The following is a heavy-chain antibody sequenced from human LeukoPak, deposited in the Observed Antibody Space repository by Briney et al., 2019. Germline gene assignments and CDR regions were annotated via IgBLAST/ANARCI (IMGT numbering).Heavy chain of an antibody. Sequence: PGGSLRLSCAASGFTFSSYLMSWVRQAPGKGLEWVANIKQDGSEKYYVDSVKGRFTISRDNAKDSLYLQMNSLRAEDTAVYYCARDWEQLVYDYWGQGTLVTVSS. D-gene: IGHD6-13*01. CDR3: ARDWEQLVYDY. CDR2: IKQDGSEK. CDR1: GFTFSSYL. V-gene: IGHV3-7*01. J-gene: IGHJ4*02.